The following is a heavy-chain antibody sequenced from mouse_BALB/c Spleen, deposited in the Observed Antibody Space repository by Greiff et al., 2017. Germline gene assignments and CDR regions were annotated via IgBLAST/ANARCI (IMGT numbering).Heavy chain of an antibody. CDR2: ISSGGSYT. J-gene: IGHJ4*01. D-gene: IGHD1-1*01. CDR3: ASNYGYAMGY. CDR1: GFTFSSYA. Sequence: EVKLMESGGGLVQPGGSLKLSCAASGFTFSSYAMSWVRQSPEKRLEWVAEISSGGSYTYYPDTVTGRFTISRDNAKNTLYLEMSSLRSEDTAMYYCASNYGYAMGYWGQGTSVTVSS. V-gene: IGHV5-9-4*01.